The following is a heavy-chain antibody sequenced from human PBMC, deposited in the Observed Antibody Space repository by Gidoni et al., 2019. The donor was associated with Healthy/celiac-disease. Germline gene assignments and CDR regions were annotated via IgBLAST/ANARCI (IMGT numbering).Heavy chain of an antibody. CDR1: GGSISSYY. CDR3: ARHLPLWFGDGDAFDI. D-gene: IGHD3-10*01. V-gene: IGHV4-59*08. CDR2: ISYSGST. J-gene: IGHJ3*02. Sequence: QVQLQESGPGLVKPSETLSLTCTVSGGSISSYYWSWIRQPPGKGLEWIGYISYSGSTNYNPSLKSRVTISVDTSKNQFSLKLSSVTAADTAVYYCARHLPLWFGDGDAFDIWGRGTMVTVSS.